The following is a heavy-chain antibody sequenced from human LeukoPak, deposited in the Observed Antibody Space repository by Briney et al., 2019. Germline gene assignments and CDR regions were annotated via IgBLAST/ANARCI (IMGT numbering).Heavy chain of an antibody. CDR3: ARIPVAEWLFSAYFYFDY. J-gene: IGHJ4*02. Sequence: GGSLRLSCAASGFTFSSYSMNWVRQAPGKGLEWVANIKQDGSEKYYVDSVKGRFTISRDNAKNSLYLQMNSLRAEDTAVYYCARIPVAEWLFSAYFYFDYWGQGTLVTVSS. D-gene: IGHD3-3*01. CDR2: IKQDGSEK. V-gene: IGHV3-7*01. CDR1: GFTFSSYS.